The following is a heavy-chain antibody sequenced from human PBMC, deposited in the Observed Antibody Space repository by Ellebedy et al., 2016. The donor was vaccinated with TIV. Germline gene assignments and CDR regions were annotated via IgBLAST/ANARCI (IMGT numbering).Heavy chain of an antibody. J-gene: IGHJ6*02. CDR1: GDTFVNYA. Sequence: ASVKVSCXASGDTFVNYAMSWVRQAPGHGLEWMGGIIPIYGTSNYARRFQGRVTITADESTSTTYMELSSLRSEDTAVYYCARAYCSGTSCYLGYSYCAMDVWGRGTTVTVSS. D-gene: IGHD2-2*01. CDR2: IIPIYGTS. V-gene: IGHV1-69*13. CDR3: ARAYCSGTSCYLGYSYCAMDV.